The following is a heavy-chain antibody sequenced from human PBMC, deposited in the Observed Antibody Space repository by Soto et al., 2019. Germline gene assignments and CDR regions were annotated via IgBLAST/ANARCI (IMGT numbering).Heavy chain of an antibody. D-gene: IGHD3-10*01. CDR2: IIPIFGTA. J-gene: IGHJ6*02. CDR3: ARVARGYYYGMDV. CDR1: GGTFSSYA. Sequence: ASVKVSCKASGGTFSSYAISWVRQAPGQGLEWMGGIIPIFGTANYAQKFQGRVTITADESTSTAYMELSSLRSEDTAVYYCARVARGYYYGMDVWGQGTTVTVSS. V-gene: IGHV1-69*13.